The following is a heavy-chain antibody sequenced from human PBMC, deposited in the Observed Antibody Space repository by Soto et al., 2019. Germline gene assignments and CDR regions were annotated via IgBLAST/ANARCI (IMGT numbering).Heavy chain of an antibody. CDR3: ARDSMTGLNWFDP. Sequence: GGSLRLSCAASGFTFNTYWMSWVRQAPGKGLEWVANIKPDRSEKWYVDSVKGRFTISRDNAKNSLYLQMNSLRAEDTAVYYCARDSMTGLNWFDPWGQGTLVTVSS. V-gene: IGHV3-7*01. J-gene: IGHJ5*02. CDR1: GFTFNTYW. CDR2: IKPDRSEK. D-gene: IGHD3-9*01.